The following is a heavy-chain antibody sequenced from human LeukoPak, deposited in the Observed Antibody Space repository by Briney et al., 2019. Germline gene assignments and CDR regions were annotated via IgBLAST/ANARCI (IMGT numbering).Heavy chain of an antibody. Sequence: ASVKVSCKASGYTFTSYDINWVRQATGQGLEWMGWMNPNSGNTGYAQKFQGRVTMTRNTSISTAYMELSSLRSEDTAVYYCARGGEWFGELFSSLTSFPPVYYGMDVWGQGTTVTVSS. J-gene: IGHJ6*02. D-gene: IGHD3-10*01. CDR1: GYTFTSYD. CDR2: MNPNSGNT. V-gene: IGHV1-8*01. CDR3: ARGGEWFGELFSSLTSFPPVYYGMDV.